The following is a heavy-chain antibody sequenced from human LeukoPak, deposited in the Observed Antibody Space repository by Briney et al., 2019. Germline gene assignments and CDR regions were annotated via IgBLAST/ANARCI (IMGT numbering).Heavy chain of an antibody. CDR2: ISDSGSNT. Sequence: GGSPRLSCAASGFTFSSVAMTWVRQPPGKGLEWVSVISDSGSNTYYADSVRGRFTISRDNSKNTLYLQMNSLRAEDTAVYYCAKKGATTKDFDYWGQGTLVTVSS. CDR3: AKKGATTKDFDY. V-gene: IGHV3-23*01. CDR1: GFTFSSVA. J-gene: IGHJ4*02. D-gene: IGHD1-26*01.